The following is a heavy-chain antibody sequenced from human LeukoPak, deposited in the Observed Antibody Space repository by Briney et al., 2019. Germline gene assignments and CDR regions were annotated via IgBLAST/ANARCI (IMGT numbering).Heavy chain of an antibody. D-gene: IGHD6-19*01. J-gene: IGHJ5*02. V-gene: IGHV4-59*01. Sequence: SETLSLTCTVSGGPTSSYHCSWIRQPPGKGLEWIGYIYYSGSTNYNPSLKSRVTISVDTSKNQFSLKLSSVTAADTAVYYCAREQWLGPGGFDPWGQGALVTVSS. CDR1: GGPTSSYH. CDR2: IYYSGST. CDR3: AREQWLGPGGFDP.